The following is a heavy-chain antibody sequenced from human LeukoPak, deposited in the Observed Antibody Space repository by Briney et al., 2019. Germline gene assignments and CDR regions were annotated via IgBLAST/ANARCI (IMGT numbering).Heavy chain of an antibody. CDR1: GYSISSGYY. CDR2: IYHSGST. D-gene: IGHD3-10*01. J-gene: IGHJ4*02. V-gene: IGHV4-38-2*01. Sequence: WETLSLTCAVSGYSISSGYYWGWIRQPPGKGLEWIGSIYHSGSTYYNPSLKSRVTIPVDTSKNQFSLKLSSVTAADTAVYYCARHGLKFPHFDYWGQGTLVTVSS. CDR3: ARHGLKFPHFDY.